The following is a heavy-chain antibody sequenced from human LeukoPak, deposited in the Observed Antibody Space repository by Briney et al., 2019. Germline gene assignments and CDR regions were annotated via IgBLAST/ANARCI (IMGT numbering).Heavy chain of an antibody. Sequence: GSLRLSCAASGFTFSNYWMSWVRQAPGKGLEWVAVISYDGSNKYYADSVKGRFTISRDNSKNTLYLQMNSLRAEDTAVYYCAREEVGDCSGGSCYYYYGMDVWGQGTTVTVSS. CDR1: GFTFSNYW. V-gene: IGHV3-30-3*01. CDR2: ISYDGSNK. J-gene: IGHJ6*02. CDR3: AREEVGDCSGGSCYYYYGMDV. D-gene: IGHD2-15*01.